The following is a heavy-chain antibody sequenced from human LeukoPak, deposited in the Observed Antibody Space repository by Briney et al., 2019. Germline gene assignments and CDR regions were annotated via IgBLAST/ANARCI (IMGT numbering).Heavy chain of an antibody. Sequence: SETLSLTCTVSGGSISSSSYYWGWIRQPPGKELEWIGSIYYSGSTYYNPSLKSRVTISVDTSKNQFSLKLSSVTAADTALYYCGKDINSYYYGSGSDYWGQGTLVTVSS. V-gene: IGHV4-39*07. J-gene: IGHJ4*02. CDR1: GGSISSSSYY. CDR2: IYYSGST. CDR3: GKDINSYYYGSGSDY. D-gene: IGHD3-10*01.